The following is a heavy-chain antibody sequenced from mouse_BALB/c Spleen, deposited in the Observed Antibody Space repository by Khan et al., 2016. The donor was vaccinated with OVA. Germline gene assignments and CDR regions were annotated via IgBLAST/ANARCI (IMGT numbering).Heavy chain of an antibody. CDR2: IFPGTGTT. V-gene: IGHV1S132*01. J-gene: IGHJ3*01. CDR1: GYTFTNYW. CDR3: ARGYFGNYEFAY. Sequence: QVQLKQSEAELVKPGASVKLSCKTSGYTFTNYWIQWIKQRPGQGLEWIGEIFPGTGTTYYNENFKGKATLTIDTSSTTAYMQLSSLTSEDSAVYSWARGYFGNYEFAYWGQGTLVTVSA. D-gene: IGHD2-1*01.